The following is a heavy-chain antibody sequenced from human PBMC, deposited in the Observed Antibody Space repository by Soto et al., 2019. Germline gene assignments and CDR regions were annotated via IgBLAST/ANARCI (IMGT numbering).Heavy chain of an antibody. D-gene: IGHD2-21*02. V-gene: IGHV3-15*01. CDR1: GFTFSKAW. J-gene: IGHJ6*02. CDR2: IKSKTDGGTT. Sequence: GGSLRLSCAAPGFTFSKAWMSWVGQAPGKGLEWVGRIKSKTDGGTTDYAAPVKGRFTISRDNSKNTLYLQMNSLRAKDTAVYYCARAVCVDCYYYYYYGMDVWGQGTAVNVSS. CDR3: ARAVCVDCYYYYYYGMDV.